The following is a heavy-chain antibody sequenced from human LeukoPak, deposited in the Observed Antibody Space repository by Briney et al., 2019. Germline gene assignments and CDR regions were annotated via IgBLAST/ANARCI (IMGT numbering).Heavy chain of an antibody. D-gene: IGHD5-24*01. V-gene: IGHV1-2*02. CDR1: GFTFNNYA. CDR2: INPNSGGT. Sequence: GGSLRLSCAASGFTFNNYAMHWVRQAPGQGLEWMGWINPNSGGTNYAQKFQGRVTMTRDTSITTAYMELSRLRSDDTAVYYCARGSDVLPVYYFDSWGQGTLVTVSS. CDR3: ARGSDVLPVYYFDS. J-gene: IGHJ4*02.